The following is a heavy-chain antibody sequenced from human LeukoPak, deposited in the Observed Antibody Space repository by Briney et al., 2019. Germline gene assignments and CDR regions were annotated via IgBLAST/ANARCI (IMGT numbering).Heavy chain of an antibody. J-gene: IGHJ3*02. V-gene: IGHV3-48*01. CDR2: FRGSDNLI. D-gene: IGHD6-19*01. Sequence: GGSLRLSCAVSGFTFNIYSMNWVRQALGKGLEWVSYFRGSDNLIHYADSVKGRFTISRDNAKNSLYLQMNSLSADDTAIYYCARDSQWAFDIWGQGTMVTVSS. CDR3: ARDSQWAFDI. CDR1: GFTFNIYS.